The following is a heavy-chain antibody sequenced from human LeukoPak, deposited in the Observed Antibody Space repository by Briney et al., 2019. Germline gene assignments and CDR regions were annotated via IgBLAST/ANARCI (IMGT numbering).Heavy chain of an antibody. CDR3: AKGGASGYVQDY. D-gene: IGHD5-12*01. CDR1: GFTFSNYA. J-gene: IGHJ4*02. CDR2: ISHDGSIE. V-gene: IGHV3-30*18. Sequence: GGSLRLSCAASGFTFSNYAMHWVRQAPGKGLEWVAIISHDGSIEYYVDSVKGRFTISRDSSKRTLYLQMNSLRGDDTAEYYCAKGGASGYVQDYWGQGTLVTVSS.